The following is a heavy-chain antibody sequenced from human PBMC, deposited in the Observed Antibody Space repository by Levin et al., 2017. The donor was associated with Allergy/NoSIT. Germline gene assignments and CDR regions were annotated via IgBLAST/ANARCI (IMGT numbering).Heavy chain of an antibody. CDR1: GASISSYF. D-gene: IGHD4-17*01. CDR2: MHTSGST. Sequence: SETLSLTCTVSGASISSYFWSWIRQPAGKGLEWIGRMHTSGSTNYNPSLKSRVTMSIDTSKNQFSLKLSSVTAADTAVYYCAREGDPYGDQDYWGQGTLVTVSS. V-gene: IGHV4-4*07. CDR3: AREGDPYGDQDY. J-gene: IGHJ4*02.